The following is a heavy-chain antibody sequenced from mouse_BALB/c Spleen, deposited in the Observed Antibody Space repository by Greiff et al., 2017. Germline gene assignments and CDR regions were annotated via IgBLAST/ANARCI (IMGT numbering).Heavy chain of an antibody. CDR2: ISYDGSN. J-gene: IGHJ4*01. CDR3: AREGDGYYPFYYAMDY. CDR1: GYSITSGYY. V-gene: IGHV3-6*02. D-gene: IGHD2-3*01. Sequence: EVQLQESGPGLVKPSQSLSLTCSVTGYSITSGYYWNWIRQFPGNKLEWMGYISYDGSNNYNPSLKNRISITRDTSKNQFFLKLNSVTTEDTATYYCAREGDGYYPFYYAMDYWGQGTSVTVSS.